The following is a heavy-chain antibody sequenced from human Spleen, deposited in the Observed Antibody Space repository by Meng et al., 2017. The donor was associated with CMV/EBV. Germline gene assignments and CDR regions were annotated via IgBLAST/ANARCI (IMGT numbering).Heavy chain of an antibody. Sequence: GESLKISCAASGFAFSAYWMSWIRQAPGKGLEWVSYISNSGSTIYYADSVKGRFTISRDNTKDSLYLQMRSLGAGDTAVYYCARQYCSGVKCRFDYWGQGTPVTVSS. J-gene: IGHJ4*02. CDR1: GFAFSAYW. V-gene: IGHV3-11*01. CDR3: ARQYCSGVKCRFDY. D-gene: IGHD2-15*01. CDR2: ISNSGSTI.